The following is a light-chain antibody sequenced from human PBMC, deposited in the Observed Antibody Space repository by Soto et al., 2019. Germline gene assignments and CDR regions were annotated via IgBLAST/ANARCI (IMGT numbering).Light chain of an antibody. CDR3: QPYGNRPPVT. J-gene: IGKJ5*01. Sequence: DIQMTQSPSSLSASVGDRVTITCQASQDLSNYLNWYQQKPGKAPKLLIYDASNLETEVRSRFSGSGCVTDFTSTSSSLQLEEIATFYCQPYGNRPPVTFGRGTGLDIK. V-gene: IGKV1-33*01. CDR2: DAS. CDR1: QDLSNY.